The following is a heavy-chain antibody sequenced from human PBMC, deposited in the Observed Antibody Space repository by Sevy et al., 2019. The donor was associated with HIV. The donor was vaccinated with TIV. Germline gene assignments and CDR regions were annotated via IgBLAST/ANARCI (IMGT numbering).Heavy chain of an antibody. D-gene: IGHD3-22*01. Sequence: GGSLRLSCAATGFTFSNYAMHWVRQAPGKGMEWVAIIWSDGAYQYHGDSVKGRFTISRDNSKNTLYLQMNNVRVEDTAVYYCARGGYYYDNAAYYALDSWGQGTLVIVS. J-gene: IGHJ4*02. CDR1: GFTFSNYA. CDR3: ARGGYYYDNAAYYALDS. CDR2: IWSDGAYQ. V-gene: IGHV3-33*01.